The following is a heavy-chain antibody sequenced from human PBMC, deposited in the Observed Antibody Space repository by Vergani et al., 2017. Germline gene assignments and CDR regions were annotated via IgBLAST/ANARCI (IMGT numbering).Heavy chain of an antibody. CDR1: GFTFNHYA. CDR3: AKANPPNSGYEYLYNVHDIDV. D-gene: IGHD5-12*01. J-gene: IGHJ6*02. CDR2: ISVSGGST. V-gene: IGHV3-23*01. Sequence: EVQLLESGGDLVQPGGSLRLSCAASGFTFNHYAMNWVRQAPGKGLEWVSGISVSGGSTYYAGSVKGRFTISKDSSKNTLYLQMNSLSAGDTAVYYCAKANPPNSGYEYLYNVHDIDVWGQGTTVTVAS.